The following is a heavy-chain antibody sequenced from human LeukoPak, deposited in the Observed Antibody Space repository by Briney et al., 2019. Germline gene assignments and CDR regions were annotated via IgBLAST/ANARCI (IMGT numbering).Heavy chain of an antibody. J-gene: IGHJ4*02. CDR2: ISAYNGNT. CDR3: ARDRYYYDSSGYYGGIFDY. D-gene: IGHD3-22*01. V-gene: IGHV1-18*01. CDR1: GYTFTSYG. Sequence: ASVKVSCKASGYTFTSYGISWVRRAPGQGLEWMGWISAYNGNTNYAQKLQGRVTMTTDTSTSTAYMELRSLRSDDTAVYYCARDRYYYDSSGYYGGIFDYWGQGTLVTVSS.